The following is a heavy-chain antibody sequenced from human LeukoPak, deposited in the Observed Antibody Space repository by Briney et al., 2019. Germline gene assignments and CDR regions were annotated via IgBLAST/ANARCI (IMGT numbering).Heavy chain of an antibody. CDR2: IIPIFGTA. CDR3: ARGHTYYYDSSGYYAFDY. CDR1: GGTFSSYA. Sequence: ASVKVSCKASGGTFSSYAISWVRQAPGQGLEWMGGIIPIFGTANYAQKFQGRVTITADESTSTAYMELSSLRSEDTAVYYCARGHTYYYDSSGYYAFDYWGQGTLVTVSS. J-gene: IGHJ4*02. D-gene: IGHD3-22*01. V-gene: IGHV1-69*13.